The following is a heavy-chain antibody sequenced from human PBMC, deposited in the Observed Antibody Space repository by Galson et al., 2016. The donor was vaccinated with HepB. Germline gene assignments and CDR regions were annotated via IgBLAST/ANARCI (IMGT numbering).Heavy chain of an antibody. CDR2: ISYDGTNK. J-gene: IGHJ4*02. CDR1: GFTFNSYD. V-gene: IGHV3-30*03. CDR3: AREGSSTLLAGRYFDY. D-gene: IGHD2-2*01. Sequence: SLRLSCAASGFTFNSYDINWVRQAPGKGPEWVSVISYDGTNKYYADSVKGRFTISRDNSKNTVYLQMNSLRAEDTAVYYCAREGSSTLLAGRYFDYWGQGTLVTVSS.